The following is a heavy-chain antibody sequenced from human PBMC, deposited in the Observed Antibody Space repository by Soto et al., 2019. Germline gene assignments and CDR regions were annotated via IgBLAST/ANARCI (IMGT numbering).Heavy chain of an antibody. V-gene: IGHV4-34*01. J-gene: IGHJ6*02. D-gene: IGHD3-16*01. Sequence: SETLSLTCAVYGGSFSGYYWSWIRQPPGKGLEWIGEINHSGSTNYNPSLKSRVTISLDTSKNQFSLKLTSVTAADTAVYYCARGLLRWGGRYYYYGMDVWGQGTPVTVSS. CDR2: INHSGST. CDR1: GGSFSGYY. CDR3: ARGLLRWGGRYYYYGMDV.